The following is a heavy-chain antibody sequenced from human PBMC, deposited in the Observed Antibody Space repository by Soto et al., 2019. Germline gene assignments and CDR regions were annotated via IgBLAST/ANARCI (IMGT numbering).Heavy chain of an antibody. J-gene: IGHJ4*02. CDR1: GGSFSGYY. V-gene: IGHV4-34*01. CDR3: ARTKVASRVAFGKGYFDY. CDR2: INHSGST. Sequence: SETLSLTCAVYGGSFSGYYWSWIRQPPGKGLEWIGEINHSGSTNYNPSLKSRVTISVDTSKNQFSLKLSFVTAADTAVYYCARTKVASRVAFGKGYFDYWGQGTLVTVSS. D-gene: IGHD3-16*01.